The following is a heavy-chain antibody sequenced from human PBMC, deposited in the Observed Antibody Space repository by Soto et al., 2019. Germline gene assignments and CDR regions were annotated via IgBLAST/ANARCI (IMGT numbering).Heavy chain of an antibody. CDR2: ISSSSSTI. CDR1: GFTFSSYS. J-gene: IGHJ6*02. CDR3: ARDSGTLLRFLEWLPNSRNGMDV. V-gene: IGHV3-48*02. Sequence: GGSLRLSCAASGFTFSSYSMNWVRQAPGKGLEWVSYISSSSSTIYYADSVKGRFTISRDNAKNSLYLQMNSLRDEDTAVYYCARDSGTLLRFLEWLPNSRNGMDVWGQGTTVTVSS. D-gene: IGHD3-3*01.